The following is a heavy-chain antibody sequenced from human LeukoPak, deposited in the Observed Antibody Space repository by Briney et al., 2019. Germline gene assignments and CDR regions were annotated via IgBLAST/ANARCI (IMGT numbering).Heavy chain of an antibody. D-gene: IGHD3-22*01. CDR2: VSPGDSDT. V-gene: IGHV5-51*01. CDR3: ARHLDDSSGYYYRTMYYFVY. J-gene: IGHJ4*02. Sequence: GESLKISCKGSGYSFTTYRIGWVRQMPGKGLEWMGVVSPGDSDTRYSPSFQGQVTISADKSISTAYLQWSSLKASDTAMYYCARHLDDSSGYYYRTMYYFVYWGQGTLVTVSS. CDR1: GYSFTTYR.